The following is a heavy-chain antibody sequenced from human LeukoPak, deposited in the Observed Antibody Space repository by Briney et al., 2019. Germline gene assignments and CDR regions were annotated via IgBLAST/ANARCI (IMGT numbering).Heavy chain of an antibody. Sequence: GASVKVSCKASGYTFTNYYMHWVRQAPGQGLEWMGRISPNSGGTNYAQKFQGRVTMTRDTSISTAYMELSRLRSDDTAAYYCASLEGYCSGGSCYTFDYWGQGTLVTVSS. CDR2: ISPNSGGT. V-gene: IGHV1-2*06. D-gene: IGHD2-15*01. J-gene: IGHJ4*02. CDR1: GYTFTNYY. CDR3: ASLEGYCSGGSCYTFDY.